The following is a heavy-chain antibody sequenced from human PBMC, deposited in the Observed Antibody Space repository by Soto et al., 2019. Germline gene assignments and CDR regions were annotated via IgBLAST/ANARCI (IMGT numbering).Heavy chain of an antibody. J-gene: IGHJ3*01. CDR1: GYTFTTYG. Sequence: QAQLVQSGGEMKKAGASVKVSCKAPGYTFTTYGITWVRQAPGQGLDWMGWINPLKGDTKSAANFQDRVTMTTDTCTRTAYMALRSLRSDDTAVYYCARVKVPAAVLGAFDVWGQGTLVTVSS. CDR3: ARVKVPAAVLGAFDV. V-gene: IGHV1-18*01. CDR2: INPLKGDT. D-gene: IGHD2-2*01.